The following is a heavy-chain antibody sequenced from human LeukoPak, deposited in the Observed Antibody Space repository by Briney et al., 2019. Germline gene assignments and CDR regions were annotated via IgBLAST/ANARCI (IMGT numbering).Heavy chain of an antibody. V-gene: IGHV3-30*18. CDR3: AKDPTRLRRSRGPNWFDP. CDR1: GFTFSRYG. Sequence: GGSLRLSCAASGFTFSRYGMHWVRQAPGKGLEWVAVISYDGSNKYYADSVKGRFTISRDNSKNTLYLQMNSLRAEDTAVYYCAKDPTRLRRSRGPNWFDPWGQGTLVTVSS. J-gene: IGHJ5*02. CDR2: ISYDGSNK. D-gene: IGHD4-17*01.